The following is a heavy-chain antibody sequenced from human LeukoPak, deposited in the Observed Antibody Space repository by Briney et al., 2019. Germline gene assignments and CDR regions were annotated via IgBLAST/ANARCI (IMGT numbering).Heavy chain of an antibody. J-gene: IGHJ2*01. Sequence: GGSLRLSCAASGFTFSSYSMNWVRQAPGKGLEWVSSISSSSSYIYYADSVKGRFTISRDNAQNSLYLQMNSLRAEDRAVYYCARVMASIRWYFDLWGRGTLVTVSS. CDR1: GFTFSSYS. CDR2: ISSSSSYI. V-gene: IGHV3-21*01. D-gene: IGHD5-24*01. CDR3: ARVMASIRWYFDL.